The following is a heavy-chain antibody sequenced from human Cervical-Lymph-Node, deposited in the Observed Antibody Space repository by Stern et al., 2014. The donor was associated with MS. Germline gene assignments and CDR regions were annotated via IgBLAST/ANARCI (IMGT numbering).Heavy chain of an antibody. CDR2: ISGSGGST. CDR1: GFTFSSYA. Sequence: EVQLLESGGGLVQPGGSLRLSCAVSGFTFSSYAVGWVRQAPGKGLEWVSGISGSGGSTYYADSVKGRFTSSRDNSKNTLYLQMNSLRAEDTAVYYCAKATSVAAAGTWFDYWGQGTLVTVSS. D-gene: IGHD6-13*01. CDR3: AKATSVAAAGTWFDY. J-gene: IGHJ4*02. V-gene: IGHV3-23*01.